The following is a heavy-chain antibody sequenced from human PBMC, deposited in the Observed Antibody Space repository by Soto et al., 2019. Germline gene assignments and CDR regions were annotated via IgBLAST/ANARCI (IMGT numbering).Heavy chain of an antibody. CDR2: VTGSGGST. V-gene: IGHV3-23*01. CDR3: AKNAYENRGYRFDS. J-gene: IGHJ5*01. Sequence: PGGSLRLSCGASGFTFSSSAMTWVRQATGKGLEWVSTVTGSGGSTYYADSVKGRFTVSRDNSQNTLYLQMNSLRAEDTAVYYCAKNAYENRGYRFDSWGRGILVTVSS. CDR1: GFTFSSSA. D-gene: IGHD3-22*01.